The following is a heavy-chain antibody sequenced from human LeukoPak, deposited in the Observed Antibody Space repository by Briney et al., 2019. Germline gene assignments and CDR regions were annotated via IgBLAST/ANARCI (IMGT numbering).Heavy chain of an antibody. J-gene: IGHJ5*02. CDR3: ARKKRITIFGMVITPFDP. CDR1: GGSISSYY. CDR2: IYYSGIP. D-gene: IGHD3-3*01. V-gene: IGHV4-59*05. Sequence: SETLSLTCTVSGGSISSYYWSWIRQPPGKGLEWIGSIYYSGIPYYNPSLKSRITISVDTSKNQFSLKLGSVTAADTAVYYCARKKRITIFGMVITPFDPWGQGTLVTVSS.